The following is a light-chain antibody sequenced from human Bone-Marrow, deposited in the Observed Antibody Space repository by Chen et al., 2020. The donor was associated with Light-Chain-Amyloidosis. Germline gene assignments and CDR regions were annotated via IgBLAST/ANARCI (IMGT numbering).Light chain of an antibody. J-gene: IGLJ2*01. V-gene: IGLV2-14*01. CDR2: AVH. Sequence: QSALTQPASVSGSPGQWITISCTGTSRDIGDNKFVSWYQQRPGRGPKLLIFAVHNRPSGVSDRFSGSKGDNTASLTISGLRAEDEADYYCFSSTSTSPVLFGGGTKLTVL. CDR1: SRDIGDNKF. CDR3: FSSTSTSPVL.